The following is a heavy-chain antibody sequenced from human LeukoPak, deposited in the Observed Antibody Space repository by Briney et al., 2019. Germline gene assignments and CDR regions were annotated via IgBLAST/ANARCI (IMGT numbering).Heavy chain of an antibody. D-gene: IGHD3-22*01. Sequence: GSNKYYAASVKGRFTISRDNSKNTLYLQMNSLRAEDTAVYYCAKTVYDSSGYYRGEYYFDYWGQGTLVTVSS. J-gene: IGHJ4*02. V-gene: IGHV3-33*06. CDR2: GSNK. CDR3: AKTVYDSSGYYRGEYYFDY.